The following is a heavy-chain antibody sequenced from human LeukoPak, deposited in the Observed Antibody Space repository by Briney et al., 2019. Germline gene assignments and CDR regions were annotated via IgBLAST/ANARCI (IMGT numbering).Heavy chain of an antibody. CDR2: ITYDGYYK. Sequence: GTSLRLSCAASGFTFTSYGMHWVRQAPGKGLEWVALITYDGYYKYYSDSVKGRFTISSDTSKNSLYLQMNSLRAEDTAVYYCARGSAYYDYWGQGTLVTVSS. CDR3: ARGSAYYDY. D-gene: IGHD3-22*01. CDR1: GFTFTSYG. V-gene: IGHV3-30*03. J-gene: IGHJ4*02.